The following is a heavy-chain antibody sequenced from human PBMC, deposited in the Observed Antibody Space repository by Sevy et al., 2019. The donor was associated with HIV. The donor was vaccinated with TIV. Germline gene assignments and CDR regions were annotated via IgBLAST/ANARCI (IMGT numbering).Heavy chain of an antibody. CDR1: GYTFSNYG. CDR3: ARFGTVATLRYNYYNGMDV. Sequence: ASVKVSCKASGYTFSNYGITWVRQAPGQGLEGMGWIGVYNGNIKYAQKFRGRVTVTTDTSTSTAYMELRSLRTDDTAVYYCARFGTVATLRYNYYNGMDVWGQGTTVTVSS. J-gene: IGHJ6*02. D-gene: IGHD4-17*01. CDR2: IGVYNGNI. V-gene: IGHV1-18*01.